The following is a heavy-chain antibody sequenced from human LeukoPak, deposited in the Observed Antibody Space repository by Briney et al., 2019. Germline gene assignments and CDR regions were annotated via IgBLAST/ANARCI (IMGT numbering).Heavy chain of an antibody. CDR2: IYSGGST. CDR1: GFIFSDYS. V-gene: IGHV3-53*01. J-gene: IGHJ4*02. CDR3: ARGNWNYPFDY. Sequence: GGSLRLSCAASGFIFSDYSMSWVRQAPGKGLEWVSVIYSGGSTYYADSVKGRFTISRDISKNTLYLQMNSLSAEDTAVYYCARGNWNYPFDYWGQGTLVTVSS. D-gene: IGHD1-7*01.